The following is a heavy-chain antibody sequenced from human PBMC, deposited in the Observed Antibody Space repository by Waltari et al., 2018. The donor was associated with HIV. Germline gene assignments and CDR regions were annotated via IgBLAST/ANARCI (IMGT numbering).Heavy chain of an antibody. J-gene: IGHJ3*02. CDR1: GGSFSGHY. CDR2: INDREYP. V-gene: IGHV4-34*01. CDR3: ARSRGLIKWNRYFDS. D-gene: IGHD3-10*01. Sequence: QAQLQQWGAGLLKPSETLSLTCAVYGGSFSGHYWTWIRQPPGMGLEWIGEINDREYPNYNPSLRSRLTISLDASKNQFSLKMTAVTAADTAVYYCARSRGLIKWNRYFDSWAQGTMVSVSS.